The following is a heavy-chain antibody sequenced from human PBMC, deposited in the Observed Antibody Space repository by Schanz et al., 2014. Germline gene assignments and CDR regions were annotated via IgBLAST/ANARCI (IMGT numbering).Heavy chain of an antibody. V-gene: IGHV1-3*04. J-gene: IGHJ4*02. D-gene: IGHD3-9*01. Sequence: QVHLVQSGAEVKRPGASVKVSCKASGYTFSSHGIHWLRQAPGQSLEWMGWINTANGNAKYSANFQGRVTMTTDTSTSTAYMELRSLRSDDTAVYYCARDAADFYDILTEEDYWGQGTLVTVSS. CDR1: GYTFSSHG. CDR3: ARDAADFYDILTEEDY. CDR2: INTANGNA.